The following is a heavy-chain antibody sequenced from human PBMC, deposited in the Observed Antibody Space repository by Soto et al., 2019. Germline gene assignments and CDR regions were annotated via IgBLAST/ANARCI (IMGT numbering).Heavy chain of an antibody. CDR3: TIANCYCSGAKCFTFYY. Sequence: PGGSLRLSCTASGFTFSNYAMSWVRQAPGKGLEWVSTFSSGGGGTYYADSVKGRSTISRDNSKNTLSLQMNSLRAEDTAVYFCTIANCYCSGAKCFTFYYCGLRSLVPVSA. V-gene: IGHV3-23*01. CDR2: FSSGGGGT. CDR1: GFTFSNYA. J-gene: IGHJ4*02. D-gene: IGHD2-15*01.